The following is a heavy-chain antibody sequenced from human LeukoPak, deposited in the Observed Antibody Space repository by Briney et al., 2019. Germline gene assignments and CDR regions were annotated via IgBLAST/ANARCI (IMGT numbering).Heavy chain of an antibody. Sequence: SETLSLTFPVSGGSISGYYWSWVRPSAGKGLEWIGRIYSSGSTNYNPSLKSRATMSVDTSKNHFSLNLSSVTAADTAVYYCARGDSTNQDGDYYGLDVWGQGTTVTVSS. V-gene: IGHV4-4*07. J-gene: IGHJ6*02. D-gene: IGHD5/OR15-5a*01. CDR1: GGSISGYY. CDR2: IYSSGST. CDR3: ARGDSTNQDGDYYGLDV.